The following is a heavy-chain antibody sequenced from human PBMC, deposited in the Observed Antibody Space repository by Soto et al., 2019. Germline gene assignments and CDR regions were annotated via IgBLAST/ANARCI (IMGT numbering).Heavy chain of an antibody. D-gene: IGHD5-12*01. CDR1: GFTFTSSA. CDR3: AAALSGNSLERFDY. CDR2: IVVGSGNT. Sequence: SVKVSCNASGFTFTSSAVQWVRPARGQRLEWIGWIVVGSGNTNYAQKFQERVTITRDMSTSTAYMELSSLRSEDTAVYYCAAALSGNSLERFDYWGQGTLVTVSS. J-gene: IGHJ4*02. V-gene: IGHV1-58*01.